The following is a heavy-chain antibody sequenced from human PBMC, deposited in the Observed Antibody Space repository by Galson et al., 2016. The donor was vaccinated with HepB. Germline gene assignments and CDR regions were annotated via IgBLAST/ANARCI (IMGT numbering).Heavy chain of an antibody. CDR1: GFTFTNYG. V-gene: IGHV3-23*01. Sequence: SLRLSCAASGFTFTNYGMSWVRQAPGKGLEWVSSISNSGVSTFYADSVKGRFTISRDNSKNTRYLQRNSLRAEDTAVYYCARTLNTGTHWYFDLWGRGTLDTVSS. J-gene: IGHJ2*01. CDR3: ARTLNTGTHWYFDL. D-gene: IGHD4-17*01. CDR2: ISNSGVST.